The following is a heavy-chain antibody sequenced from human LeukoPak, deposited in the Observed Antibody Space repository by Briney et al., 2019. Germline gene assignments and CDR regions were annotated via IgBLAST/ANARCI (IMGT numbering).Heavy chain of an antibody. D-gene: IGHD3-10*01. CDR2: INPIVGIV. J-gene: IGHJ4*02. CDR1: GGTFNNYA. V-gene: IGHV1-69*04. Sequence: SVKVSCKAPGGTFNNYAISWVRQAPGQGLEWMGRINPIVGIVNYAQKFQGRVTITADMSTSTAYMELSSLASEDTAVYYCASDGSWGLDYWGQGPLVTVSS. CDR3: ASDGSWGLDY.